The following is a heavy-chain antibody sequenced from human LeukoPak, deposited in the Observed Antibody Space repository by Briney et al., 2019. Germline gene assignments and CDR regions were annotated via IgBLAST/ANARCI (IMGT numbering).Heavy chain of an antibody. Sequence: ASVKVPFKASGYTFTSFGINWVRPAPGQGLEWVGRISAYSDNTNYAPKLQGRVTMTTDTSTNTAYMELRSLRSDDTAMYYCARGALYYGSSSLDYWGQGTLVTVSS. CDR2: ISAYSDNT. V-gene: IGHV1-18*01. CDR1: GYTFTSFG. J-gene: IGHJ4*02. CDR3: ARGALYYGSSSLDY. D-gene: IGHD3-22*01.